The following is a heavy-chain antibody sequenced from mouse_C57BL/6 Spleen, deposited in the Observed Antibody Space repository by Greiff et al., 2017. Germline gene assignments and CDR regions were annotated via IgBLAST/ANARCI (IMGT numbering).Heavy chain of an antibody. CDR2: IYPGDGDT. D-gene: IGHD2-1*01. Sequence: VQLQESGAELVKPGASVKISCKASGYAFSSYWMNWVKQRPGKGLEGIGQIYPGDGDTNYNGKFKGKATLTADKSSSTAYMQLSSLTSEDSAVYFCARSRGLGYGNYYFDYWGQGTTLTVSS. V-gene: IGHV1-80*01. CDR1: GYAFSSYW. J-gene: IGHJ2*01. CDR3: ARSRGLGYGNYYFDY.